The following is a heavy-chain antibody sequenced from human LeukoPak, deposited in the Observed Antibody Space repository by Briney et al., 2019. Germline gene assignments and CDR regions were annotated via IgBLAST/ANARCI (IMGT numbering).Heavy chain of an antibody. Sequence: GGSLRLSCAASGFTFNDFAMHWVRLTPGKGLEWVSGISWNSGRIGYADSVKGRFTISRDNAENSLYLQMNSLRTEDTALYYCVKDGGDYGHYSYYFDYWGQGTLVTVSS. CDR1: GFTFNDFA. D-gene: IGHD4-17*01. CDR3: VKDGGDYGHYSYYFDY. CDR2: ISWNSGRI. V-gene: IGHV3-9*01. J-gene: IGHJ4*02.